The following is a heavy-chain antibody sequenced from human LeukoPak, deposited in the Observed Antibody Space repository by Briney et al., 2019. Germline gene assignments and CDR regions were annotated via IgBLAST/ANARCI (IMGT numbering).Heavy chain of an antibody. J-gene: IGHJ4*02. V-gene: IGHV4-59*01. CDR2: IYYSGST. Sequence: SETLSLTCTVSGGSISSYYWSWIRQPPGKGLEWIGYIYYSGSTNYNPSLKSRVTISVDTSKNQFSLKLSSVTAADTAVYYCARETLSGAVAYWGQGTLVTVSS. D-gene: IGHD1-26*01. CDR3: ARETLSGAVAY. CDR1: GGSISSYY.